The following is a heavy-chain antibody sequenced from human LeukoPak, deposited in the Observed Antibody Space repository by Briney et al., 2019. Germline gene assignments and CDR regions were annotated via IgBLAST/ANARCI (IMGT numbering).Heavy chain of an antibody. J-gene: IGHJ6*02. CDR3: ARSYDILTVNPYYGMDV. D-gene: IGHD3-9*01. Sequence: ASVKVSCKASGYTFTSYDINWVRQATGQGLEWMGWMNPNSGNTGYAQKFQGRVTMTRNTSISTAYMELSSPRSEDTAVYYCARSYDILTVNPYYGMDVWGQGTTVTVSS. CDR2: MNPNSGNT. V-gene: IGHV1-8*01. CDR1: GYTFTSYD.